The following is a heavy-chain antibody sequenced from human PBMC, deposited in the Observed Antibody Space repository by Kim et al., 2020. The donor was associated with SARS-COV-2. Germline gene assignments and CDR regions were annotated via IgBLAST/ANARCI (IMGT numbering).Heavy chain of an antibody. CDR3: ARRDGWGSCPLDYYFYM. D-gene: IGHD3-10*01. V-gene: IGHV4-59*08. Sequence: SDTLSLTCTVSGVSISSYYWSWIRQPPGNGLEWICYIYYSGSTNYNPSLKSRVTISVDTSKNHFSLELSSVIAADTAVYYCARRDGWGSCPLDYYFYM. CDR2: IYYSGST. CDR1: GVSISSYY. J-gene: IGHJ6*03.